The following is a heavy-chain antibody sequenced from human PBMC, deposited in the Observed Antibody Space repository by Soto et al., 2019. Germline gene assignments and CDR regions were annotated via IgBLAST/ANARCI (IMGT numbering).Heavy chain of an antibody. J-gene: IGHJ6*02. CDR3: ARKSSWYEDGMDV. D-gene: IGHD6-13*01. V-gene: IGHV4-4*02. CDR2: IYHSGST. Sequence: SETLSLTCAVSGGSIISSNWCSFVRQPPGKGLEWIGEIYHSGSTNYNPSLKSRVTISVDKSKNQFSLKLSSVTAADTAVYYCARKSSWYEDGMDVWGQGTTVTVSS. CDR1: GGSIISSNW.